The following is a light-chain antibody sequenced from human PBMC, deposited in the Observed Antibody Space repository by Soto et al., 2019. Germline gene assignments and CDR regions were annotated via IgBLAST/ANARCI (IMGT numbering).Light chain of an antibody. CDR2: GSS. CDR1: QSVTSSY. J-gene: IGKJ4*01. CDR3: QQYGDSLLT. Sequence: EIVLTQSPGTLSLSPGERATLSCRASQSVTSSYLARYQRKPGQAPRLLIYGSSSRATGIADRFSGSGSGTDFSLSISRLEPEDFAVYYCQQYGDSLLTFGGGTRVEMK. V-gene: IGKV3-20*01.